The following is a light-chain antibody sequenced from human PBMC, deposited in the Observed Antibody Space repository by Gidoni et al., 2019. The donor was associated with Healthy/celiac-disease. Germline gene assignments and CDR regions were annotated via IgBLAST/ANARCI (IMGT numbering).Light chain of an antibody. J-gene: IGLJ2*01. CDR1: SLRSYY. CDR2: GKN. V-gene: IGLV3-19*01. CDR3: NARDSSGNVV. Sequence: SSALTQDPAVSVALGQTVRITCQGDSLRSYYASWYQQKPVQAPVLVIYGKNNRPSGIPDRFSGSSSGNTASLTITGAQAEDEADYYCNARDSSGNVVFGGGTKLTVL.